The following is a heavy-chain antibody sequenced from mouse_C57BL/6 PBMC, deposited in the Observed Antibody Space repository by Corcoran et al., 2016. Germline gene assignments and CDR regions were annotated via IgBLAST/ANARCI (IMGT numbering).Heavy chain of an antibody. J-gene: IGHJ4*01. CDR3: ARGRYYGSWAMDY. CDR1: GYTFPTYG. Sequence: QIQLVQSGPELKKPGETVKISCKASGYTFPTYGMSWVKQAPGKGLKWMGWINTYSGVPTYADDFKGRFAFSLETSASTAYLQINNLKNEDTATYFCARGRYYGSWAMDYWGQGTSVTVSS. D-gene: IGHD1-1*01. CDR2: INTYSGVP. V-gene: IGHV9-3*01.